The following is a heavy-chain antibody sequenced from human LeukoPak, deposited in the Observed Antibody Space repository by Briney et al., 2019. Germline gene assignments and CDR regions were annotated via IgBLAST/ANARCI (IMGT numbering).Heavy chain of an antibody. V-gene: IGHV4-59*01. D-gene: IGHD5-18*01. J-gene: IGHJ5*02. Sequence: KSSETLSLTCTVSGGSISSYYWSWIRQPPGKGLEWIGYIYYSGSTNYNPSLKSRVTISVDTSKNQFSLKLSSVTAADTAVYYCARLGYSYGYPAGDWFDPWGQGTLVTVSS. CDR1: GGSISSYY. CDR3: ARLGYSYGYPAGDWFDP. CDR2: IYYSGST.